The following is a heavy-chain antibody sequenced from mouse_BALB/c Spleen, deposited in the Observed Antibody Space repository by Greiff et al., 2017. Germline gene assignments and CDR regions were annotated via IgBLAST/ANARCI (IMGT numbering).Heavy chain of an antibody. CDR2: ISYSGST. CDR1: GYSITSDYA. V-gene: IGHV3-2*02. CDR3: ARQDGNYVAMDY. J-gene: IGHJ4*01. D-gene: IGHD2-1*01. Sequence: EVKVEESGPGLVKPSQSLSLTCTVTGYSITSDYAWNWIRQFPGNKLEWMGYISYSGSTSYNPSLKSRISITRDTSKNQFFLQLNSVTTEDTATYYCARQDGNYVAMDYWGQGTSVTVSS.